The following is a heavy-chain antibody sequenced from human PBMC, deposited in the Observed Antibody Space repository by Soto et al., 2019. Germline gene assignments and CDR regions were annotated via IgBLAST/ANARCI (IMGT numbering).Heavy chain of an antibody. V-gene: IGHV3-48*02. D-gene: IGHD3-10*01. CDR1: GFTFSSYG. CDR2: ISSSSSTI. Sequence: EVQLVESGGGLVQPGGSLRLSCAASGFTFSSYGMNWVRQAPGKGLEWISYISSSSSTIYYADSVKGRFTISRDNAKNSLYLQLNSLRDEDTAVYYCAKAPRITMVRGVIGYWGQGTLVTVSS. CDR3: AKAPRITMVRGVIGY. J-gene: IGHJ4*02.